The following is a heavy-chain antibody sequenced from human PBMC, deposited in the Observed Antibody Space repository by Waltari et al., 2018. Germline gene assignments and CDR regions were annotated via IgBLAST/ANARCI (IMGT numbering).Heavy chain of an antibody. CDR2: IYPGDSDT. J-gene: IGHJ3*02. Sequence: EVQLVQSGAEVKKPGESLKISCKGSGYSFTSYWIGWVRQLPGKGLEWLGIIYPGDSDTRYSPSFQGQVTISADKSISTAYLQWSSLKASDTAMYYCARLSRPHYYDSSGYSGAFDIWGQGTMVTVSS. V-gene: IGHV5-51*01. CDR3: ARLSRPHYYDSSGYSGAFDI. CDR1: GYSFTSYW. D-gene: IGHD3-22*01.